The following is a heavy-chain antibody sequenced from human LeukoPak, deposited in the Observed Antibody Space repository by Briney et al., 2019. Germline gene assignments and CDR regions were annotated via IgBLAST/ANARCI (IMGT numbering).Heavy chain of an antibody. CDR3: ARAPLGRAGAFDI. J-gene: IGHJ3*02. Sequence: SETLSLTCTVSGGSISSYYWSWIRQPPGKGLEWIGYIYYSGSTNYNPSLKSRVTLSVDTSKNQFSLKLSSVTAADTAVYYCARAPLGRAGAFDIWGQGTMVTVSS. CDR1: GGSISSYY. V-gene: IGHV4-59*01. CDR2: IYYSGST.